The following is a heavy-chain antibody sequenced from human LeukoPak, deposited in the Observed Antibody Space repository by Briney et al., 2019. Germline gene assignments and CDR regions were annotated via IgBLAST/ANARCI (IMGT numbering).Heavy chain of an antibody. V-gene: IGHV3-74*01. Sequence: GGSLRLSCAAPGFTFSSYWMHWVRQAPGKGLVWVSRINSDGSSTSYADSVKGRFTISRDNAKNTLYLQMNSLRAEDTAVYYCAREGYYYDSSGYSYYFDYWGQGTLVTVSS. D-gene: IGHD3-22*01. CDR1: GFTFSSYW. CDR2: INSDGSST. CDR3: AREGYYYDSSGYSYYFDY. J-gene: IGHJ4*02.